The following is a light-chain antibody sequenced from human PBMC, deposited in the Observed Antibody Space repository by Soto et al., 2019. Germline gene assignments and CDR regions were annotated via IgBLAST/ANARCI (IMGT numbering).Light chain of an antibody. V-gene: IGLV2-14*01. CDR1: SSDVGGYNY. CDR2: DVS. J-gene: IGLJ1*01. Sequence: QSVRTQPASVSGSPGQSITISCTGTSSDVGGYNYVSWYQQHPGKAPKFMIYDVSNRPSGVSNRFSGSKSGNTASLTISGLQAEDEADYYCCSYPTSNTRQIVFGTGTKVTVL. CDR3: CSYPTSNTRQIV.